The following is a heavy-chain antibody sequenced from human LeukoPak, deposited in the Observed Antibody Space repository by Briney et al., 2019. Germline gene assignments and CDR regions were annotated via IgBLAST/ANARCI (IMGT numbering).Heavy chain of an antibody. J-gene: IGHJ3*02. CDR1: GYTFTSYD. V-gene: IGHV1-8*01. CDR3: ASPIMATATGAFDI. CDR2: MNPNSGNT. D-gene: IGHD5-12*01. Sequence: ASVKVSCKASGYTFTSYDITWVRQAPGPGLELMGWMNPNSGNTVYAQKFQARVNMPRNTSIRTAYMHPSSLRSEDTAVYYCASPIMATATGAFDIWGQGTMVTVSS.